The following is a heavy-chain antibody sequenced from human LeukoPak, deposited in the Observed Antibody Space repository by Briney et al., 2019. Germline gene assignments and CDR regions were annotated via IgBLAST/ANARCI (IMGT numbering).Heavy chain of an antibody. V-gene: IGHV1-2*04. CDR3: ARDLVPREYYGSGSYYYFDY. J-gene: IGHJ4*02. CDR2: INPNSGGT. Sequence: ASVKVSCKASGYTFTGYYMHWVRQAPGQGLEWMGWINPNSGGTNYAQKFQGWVTMTRDTSISTAYMELSRPRSDDTAVYYCARDLVPREYYGSGSYYYFDYWGQGTLVTVSS. CDR1: GYTFTGYY. D-gene: IGHD3-10*01.